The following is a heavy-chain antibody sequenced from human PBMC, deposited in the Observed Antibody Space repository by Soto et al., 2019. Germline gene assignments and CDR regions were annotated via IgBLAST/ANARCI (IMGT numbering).Heavy chain of an antibody. CDR2: IYYSGST. CDR3: ARALNSGYSYGYVY. D-gene: IGHD5-18*01. V-gene: IGHV4-31*02. Sequence: SETLSLTCTVSGGSISSGGYYWSWIRQHPGKGLEWIGYIYYSGSTYYNPSLKSRVTISVDTSKNQFSLKLSSVTAADTAVYYCARALNSGYSYGYVYWGQGTLVTVSS. CDR1: GGSISSGGYY. J-gene: IGHJ4*02.